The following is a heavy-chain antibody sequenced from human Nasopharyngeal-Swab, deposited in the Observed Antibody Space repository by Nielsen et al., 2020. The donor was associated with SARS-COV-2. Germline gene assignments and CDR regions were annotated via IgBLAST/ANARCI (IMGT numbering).Heavy chain of an antibody. J-gene: IGHJ6*02. CDR3: ARGYCSINSCHSGDYYYYAMDV. V-gene: IGHV3-33*01. Sequence: GGSLRLSCTASGFTFSNYGIHWVRQAPGKGLEWVAVIGYNGSDKYYADSVKGRFTISRDNSENTLYLQMNSLRAEDTAVYYCARGYCSINSCHSGDYYYYAMDVWGQGTTVTVSS. CDR2: IGYNGSDK. D-gene: IGHD2-2*01. CDR1: GFTFSNYG.